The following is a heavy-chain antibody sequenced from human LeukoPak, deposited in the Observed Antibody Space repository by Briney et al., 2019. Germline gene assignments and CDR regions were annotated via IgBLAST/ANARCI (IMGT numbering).Heavy chain of an antibody. CDR2: IYYSGST. CDR3: ARGGRYFDWFDAFDI. CDR1: GGSISSYY. D-gene: IGHD3-9*01. V-gene: IGHV4-59*01. J-gene: IGHJ3*02. Sequence: SETLSLTCTVSGGSISSYYWSWIRQPPGKGLEWIGYIYYSGSTNYNPSLKSRVTISVDTSKIQFSLKLSSVTAADTAVYYCARGGRYFDWFDAFDIWGQGTMVTVSS.